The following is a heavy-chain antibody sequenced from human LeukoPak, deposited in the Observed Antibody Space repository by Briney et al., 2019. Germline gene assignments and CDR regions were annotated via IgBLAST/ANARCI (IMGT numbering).Heavy chain of an antibody. CDR3: ARESYNIAYCGGDCSPGY. CDR1: GGSIISNNW. D-gene: IGHD2-21*02. CDR2: IYHSGST. J-gene: IGHJ4*02. Sequence: SETLSLTCAVSGGSIISNNWWSWVRQPPGKGLEWIGEIYHSGSTNYNPSLKSRVSISLDKSKNQFSLKLSSVTAADTAVYYCARESYNIAYCGGDCSPGYWGQGTLVTVSS. V-gene: IGHV4-4*02.